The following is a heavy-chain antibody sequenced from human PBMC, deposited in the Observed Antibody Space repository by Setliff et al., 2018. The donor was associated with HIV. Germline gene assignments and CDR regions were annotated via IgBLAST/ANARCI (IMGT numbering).Heavy chain of an antibody. CDR1: GYTLTDFD. CDR3: ATTGTTVTTDY. J-gene: IGHJ4*02. V-gene: IGHV1-8*01. D-gene: IGHD4-17*01. Sequence: ASVKVSCKASGYTLTDFDIYWMRQASGQGLEWLGWINPKSGNTGYAQKFQGRVTMTRNTSISTAYMELSSLRSEDTAVYYCATTGTTVTTDYWGQGTLVTVSS. CDR2: INPKSGNT.